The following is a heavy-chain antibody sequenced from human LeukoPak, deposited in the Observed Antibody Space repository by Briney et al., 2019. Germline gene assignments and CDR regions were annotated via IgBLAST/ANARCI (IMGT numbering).Heavy chain of an antibody. V-gene: IGHV4-39*07. D-gene: IGHD4-11*01. CDR1: GNSISTSKSY. Sequence: SETLSLTCTVSGNSISTSKSYWGWIRQPPLKGLEWIGSIYFSGNTYYNPSLKSRVTISVDTSKNQFSLKLSSVTAADTAVYYCARGLRQYGQGYFDYWGQGTLVTVSS. CDR3: ARGLRQYGQGYFDY. J-gene: IGHJ4*02. CDR2: IYFSGNT.